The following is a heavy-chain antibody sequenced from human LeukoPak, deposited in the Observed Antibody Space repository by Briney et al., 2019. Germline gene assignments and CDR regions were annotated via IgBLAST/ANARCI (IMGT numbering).Heavy chain of an antibody. J-gene: IGHJ4*02. CDR1: GFTFSSYW. D-gene: IGHD3-9*01. Sequence: EGSLRLSCAASGFTFSSYWMSWVRQAPGKGLEWVANIKQDGSEKYYVDSVKGRFTVSRDNAKNSLYLQMNSLRAEDTAVYYCARAMFHYDTNFDYWGQGTLVTVSS. CDR3: ARAMFHYDTNFDY. V-gene: IGHV3-7*01. CDR2: IKQDGSEK.